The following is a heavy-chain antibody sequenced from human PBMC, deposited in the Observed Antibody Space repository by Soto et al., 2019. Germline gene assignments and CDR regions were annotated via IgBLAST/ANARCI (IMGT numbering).Heavy chain of an antibody. V-gene: IGHV3-7*03. Sequence: LGLSCAVSGDTVKIFWLGVSLKNTGRGREGVANRVQDGSKKYYEASVKGRCTMSKDNVKNSLCLQMNILGAEDTAVYYFARGRYSGFSYYFGNCGQGPLVTVSS. CDR1: GDTVKIFW. CDR2: RVQDGSKK. CDR3: ARGRYSGFSYYFGN. J-gene: IGHJ4*02. D-gene: IGHD1-26*01.